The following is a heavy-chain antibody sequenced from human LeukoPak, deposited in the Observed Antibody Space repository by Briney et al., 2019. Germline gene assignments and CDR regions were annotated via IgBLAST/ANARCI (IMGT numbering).Heavy chain of an antibody. CDR1: GFTVSSNY. J-gene: IGHJ4*02. Sequence: GGSLRLSCAASGFTVSSNYMSWVRQAPGKGLEWVGRIKSKTDGGTTDYAAPVKGRFTISRDDSKNTLYLQMNSLKTEDTAVYYCTTDPLMIVVVNRDYWGQGTLVTVSS. D-gene: IGHD3-22*01. V-gene: IGHV3-15*01. CDR2: IKSKTDGGTT. CDR3: TTDPLMIVVVNRDY.